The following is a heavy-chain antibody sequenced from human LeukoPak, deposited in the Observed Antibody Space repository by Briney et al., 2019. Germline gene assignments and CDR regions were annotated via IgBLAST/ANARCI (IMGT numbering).Heavy chain of an antibody. V-gene: IGHV1-8*02. Sequence: GASVKVSCKASGYTFTSYGISWVRQAPGQGLEWMGWMNPNSGNTGYAQKFQGRVTMTRNTSISTAYMELSSLRSEDTAVYYCARGLWFGETSPSYYGMDVWGQGTTVTVSS. CDR2: MNPNSGNT. D-gene: IGHD3-10*01. J-gene: IGHJ6*02. CDR3: ARGLWFGETSPSYYGMDV. CDR1: GYTFTSYG.